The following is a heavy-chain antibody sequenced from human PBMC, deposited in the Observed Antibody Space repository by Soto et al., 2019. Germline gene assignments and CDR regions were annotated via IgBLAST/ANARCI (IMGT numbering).Heavy chain of an antibody. CDR1: GYTFTGYY. CDR2: INPNSGGT. V-gene: IGHV1-2*02. CDR3: ARGGTSANDY. Sequence: QVQLVQSGAEVKKPGASVKVSCKASGYTFTGYYMHWVRQAPGQGLEWMGWINPNSGGTINAQKFQGRLTMTTDTSISTAYMELSRQRSDDTALYYCARGGTSANDYWGQGTQVIVSS. J-gene: IGHJ4*02.